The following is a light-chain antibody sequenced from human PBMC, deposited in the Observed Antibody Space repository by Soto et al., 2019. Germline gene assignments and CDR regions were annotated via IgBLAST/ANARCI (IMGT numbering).Light chain of an antibody. CDR3: QQRSNSPPVFT. V-gene: IGKV3-11*01. Sequence: EIVLTQSPATLSLSPGERATLSCRASQSVSSYLAWYQQKPGQAPRLLIYDASNGATGIPARFSGSWSGTEYTLDLSSLEPEDFAVYYCQQRSNSPPVFTCGPGTKVDIK. CDR2: DAS. CDR1: QSVSSY. J-gene: IGKJ3*01.